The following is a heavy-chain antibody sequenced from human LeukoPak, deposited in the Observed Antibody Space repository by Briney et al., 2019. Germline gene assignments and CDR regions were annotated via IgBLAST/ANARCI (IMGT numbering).Heavy chain of an antibody. CDR2: IKXDGSEK. D-gene: IGHD3-22*01. V-gene: IGHV3-7*01. CDR3: ARPALYDSSGYYPPEFDY. Sequence: RQAXXXXXEXXXNIKXDGSEKYYVDSVKGRFTISRDNAKNSLYLQMNSLRAEDTAVYYCARPALYDSSGYYPPEFDYWGQGTLVTVSS. J-gene: IGHJ4*02.